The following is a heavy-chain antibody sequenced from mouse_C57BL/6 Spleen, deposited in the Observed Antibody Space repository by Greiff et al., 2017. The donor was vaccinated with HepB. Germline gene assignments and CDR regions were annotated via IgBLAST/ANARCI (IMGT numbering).Heavy chain of an antibody. V-gene: IGHV1-52*01. CDR1: GYTFTSYW. CDR2: IDPSDSET. CDR3: AREGPNAMDY. D-gene: IGHD3-3*01. Sequence: VQLQQPGAELVRPGSSVKLSCKASGYTFTSYWMHWVKQRPIQGLEWIGNIDPSDSETHYNQKFKDKATLTVDKSSSTAYMQLSSLTSEDSAVYYCAREGPNAMDYWGQGTSVTVSS. J-gene: IGHJ4*01.